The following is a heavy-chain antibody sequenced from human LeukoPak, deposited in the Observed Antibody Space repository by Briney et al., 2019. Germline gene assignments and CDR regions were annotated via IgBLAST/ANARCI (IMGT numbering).Heavy chain of an antibody. D-gene: IGHD2-2*01. CDR3: ARVSTGDIVVVPAQYYFDY. CDR2: IYHSGST. CDR1: GYSISSGYY. J-gene: IGHJ4*02. Sequence: SETLSLTCTVSGYSISSGYYWGWVRQPPGKGLEWIGSIYHSGSTYYNPSLKSRVTISVDTSKNQFSLKLSSVTAADTAVYYCARVSTGDIVVVPAQYYFDYWGQGTLVTVSS. V-gene: IGHV4-38-2*02.